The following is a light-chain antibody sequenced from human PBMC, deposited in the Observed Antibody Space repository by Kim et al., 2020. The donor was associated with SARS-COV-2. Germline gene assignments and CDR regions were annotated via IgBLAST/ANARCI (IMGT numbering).Light chain of an antibody. CDR1: SSNIGTNS. V-gene: IGLV1-44*01. J-gene: IGLJ1*01. Sequence: QSVLTQSPSASGTPGQRVTIFCSGSSSNIGTNSVNWYQHLPGTAPKLLIYRNSQRPSGVPDRFSGSKSDSSASLAISGLQSEDEADYYCAAWDDSLNGYVFATGTKVTVL. CDR3: AAWDDSLNGYV. CDR2: RNS.